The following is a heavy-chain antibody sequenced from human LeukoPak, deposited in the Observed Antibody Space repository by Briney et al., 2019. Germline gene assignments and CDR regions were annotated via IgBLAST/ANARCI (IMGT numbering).Heavy chain of an antibody. J-gene: IGHJ5*02. CDR3: ARDCVPWKNWFDP. Sequence: GGSLRLSCAASGFTFSSYEMNWVRQAPGKGLEWVSYISSSGSTIYYADSVKGRFTISRDNAKNSLYLQMNSLRAEDTAVYYCARDCVPWKNWFDPWGQGTLVTVSS. D-gene: IGHD1-1*01. CDR1: GFTFSSYE. CDR2: ISSSGSTI. V-gene: IGHV3-48*03.